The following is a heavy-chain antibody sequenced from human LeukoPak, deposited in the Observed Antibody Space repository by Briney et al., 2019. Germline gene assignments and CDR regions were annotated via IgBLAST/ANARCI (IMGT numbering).Heavy chain of an antibody. D-gene: IGHD5-18*01. J-gene: IGHJ4*02. CDR3: ASYTAMAQAFDY. Sequence: GESLKISCKGSGYSFTNYWITWVRQMPGKGLEWMGRIDPSDSYTDYSPSFEGHVTISADKSISTAYLQWSSLKASDTAMYYCASYTAMAQAFDYWGKGTLVTVSS. V-gene: IGHV5-10-1*01. CDR2: IDPSDSYT. CDR1: GYSFTNYW.